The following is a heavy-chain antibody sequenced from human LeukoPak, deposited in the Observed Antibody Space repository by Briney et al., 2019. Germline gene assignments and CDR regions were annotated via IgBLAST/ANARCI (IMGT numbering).Heavy chain of an antibody. J-gene: IGHJ4*02. CDR2: IYPGDSDT. CDR3: ARRRSSTPTSDIVVVPAAIVYYFDY. V-gene: IGHV5-51*01. Sequence: GESLKISCKGSGYSFTSYWIGWVRQMPGKGLEWMGIIYPGDSDTRYSPSFQGQVTISADKSISTAYLQWSSLKALDTAMYYCARRRSSTPTSDIVVVPAAIVYYFDYWGQGTLVTVSS. D-gene: IGHD2-2*02. CDR1: GYSFTSYW.